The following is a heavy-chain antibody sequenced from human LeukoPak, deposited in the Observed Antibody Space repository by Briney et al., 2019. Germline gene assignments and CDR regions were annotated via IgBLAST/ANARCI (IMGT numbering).Heavy chain of an antibody. V-gene: IGHV1-2*06. J-gene: IGHJ4*02. Sequence: ASVKVSCKASGYTFTGYYMHWVRQAPGQGLEWMGRINPNNDGTNYAQKFQGRVTMTRDTSISTAYMELNRLRSADKAVYYCSPWMAELGYFDYWGKGTMVTVSS. CDR1: GYTFTGYY. CDR3: SPWMAELGYFDY. CDR2: INPNNDGT. D-gene: IGHD5-24*01.